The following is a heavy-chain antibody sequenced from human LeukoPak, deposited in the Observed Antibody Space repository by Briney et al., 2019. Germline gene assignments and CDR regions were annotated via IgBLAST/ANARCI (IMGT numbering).Heavy chain of an antibody. CDR1: GFTFYSHA. CDR3: AKAGGIVVAKYYFDY. D-gene: IGHD3-22*01. CDR2: ISGSGGST. Sequence: GSLRLSCAAPGFTFYSHALNWVRQAPGKGLEWGSAISGSGGSTYYADSVKGRFTISRDNSKNTLYLQMNSLRAEDTAVYYCAKAGGIVVAKYYFDYWGQGTLVTVSS. J-gene: IGHJ4*02. V-gene: IGHV3-23*01.